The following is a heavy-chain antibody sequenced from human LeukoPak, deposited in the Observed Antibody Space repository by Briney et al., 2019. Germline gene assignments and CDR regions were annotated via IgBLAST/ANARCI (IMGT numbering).Heavy chain of an antibody. CDR1: GYTLTTYG. CDR2: ISADNGNT. Sequence: ASVKVSCKASGYTLTTYGISWVRQAPGQGLEWMGCISADNGNTNYAQKVQGRVTMTTDTSTSTAYMELRSLRSDDTAVYYCATKDGYNCLNFWGQGTLVTVSS. D-gene: IGHD5-24*01. J-gene: IGHJ4*02. CDR3: ATKDGYNCLNF. V-gene: IGHV1-18*01.